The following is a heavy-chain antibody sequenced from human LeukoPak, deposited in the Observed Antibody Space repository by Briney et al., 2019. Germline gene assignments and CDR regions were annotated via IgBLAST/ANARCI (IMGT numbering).Heavy chain of an antibody. CDR3: ARTSSSPRSFYGMDV. J-gene: IGHJ6*04. Sequence: SETLSLTCTVSVGSISSYYWSWIRQPPGKGLEWIGYIYYSGSTSYNPSLKSRVTISVDRSKNQFSLKLSSVTAADTAVYYCARTSSSPRSFYGMDVWGKGTTITVSS. CDR2: IYYSGST. D-gene: IGHD6-13*01. CDR1: VGSISSYY. V-gene: IGHV4-59*01.